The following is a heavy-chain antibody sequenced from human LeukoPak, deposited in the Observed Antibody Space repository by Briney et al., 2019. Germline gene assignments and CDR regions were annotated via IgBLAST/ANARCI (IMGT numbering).Heavy chain of an antibody. Sequence: ASVKVSCKASGYTFTNYGITWVRQAPGQGLEWMGWISAYTGDTNYAQKLQDRVTMTTDTSTSTAYIELRSLTSDDTAVYYCARGGAIYPDYWGQGTLVTVSS. CDR2: ISAYTGDT. D-gene: IGHD3-10*01. CDR3: ARGGAIYPDY. CDR1: GYTFTNYG. J-gene: IGHJ4*02. V-gene: IGHV1-18*01.